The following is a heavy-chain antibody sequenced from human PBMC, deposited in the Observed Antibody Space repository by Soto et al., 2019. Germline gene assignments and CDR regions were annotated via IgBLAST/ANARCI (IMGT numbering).Heavy chain of an antibody. CDR3: ARDAAVPGESDRFDY. CDR1: GDSVTTNYW. V-gene: IGHV4-4*02. J-gene: IGHJ4*02. D-gene: IGHD2-15*01. CDR2: AYHNGLT. Sequence: ETLSLTCAVSGDSVTTNYWWSWVRQAPGKGLEWIGEAYHNGLTNYNPSLKSRVTMSVDTSKHQFSLKLTSVTAADTAIYYCARDAAVPGESDRFDYWGQGILVTVSS.